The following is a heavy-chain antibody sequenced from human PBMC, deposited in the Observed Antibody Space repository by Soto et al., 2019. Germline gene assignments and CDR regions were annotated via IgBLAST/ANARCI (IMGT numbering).Heavy chain of an antibody. J-gene: IGHJ6*02. CDR1: GFTFSSYG. Sequence: PGGSLRLSCAASGFTFSSYGMHWVRQAPGKGLEWVAVISYDGSNKYYADSVKGRFTISRDNSKNTLYLQMNSLRAEDTAVYYCAKGPAIVVVPAAMNYYYGMDGWGQRSTVTVSS. V-gene: IGHV3-30*18. CDR2: ISYDGSNK. CDR3: AKGPAIVVVPAAMNYYYGMDG. D-gene: IGHD2-2*01.